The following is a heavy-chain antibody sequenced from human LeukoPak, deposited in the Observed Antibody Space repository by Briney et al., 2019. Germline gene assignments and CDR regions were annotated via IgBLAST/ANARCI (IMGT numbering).Heavy chain of an antibody. J-gene: IGHJ4*02. D-gene: IGHD3-22*01. CDR2: INWNGGST. Sequence: PGGSLRLSCAASGCTFDDYGMSWVRQAPGKGLEWVSGINWNGGSTGYADSVKGRFTISRDNAKNSLYLQMNSLRAEDTALYYCARGLTLPSYYDSSGYYYFDYWGQGTLVTVSS. V-gene: IGHV3-20*04. CDR3: ARGLTLPSYYDSSGYYYFDY. CDR1: GCTFDDYG.